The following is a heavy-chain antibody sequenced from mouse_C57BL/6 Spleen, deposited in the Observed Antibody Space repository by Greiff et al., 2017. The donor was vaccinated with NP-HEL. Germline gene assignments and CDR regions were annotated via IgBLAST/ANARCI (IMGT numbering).Heavy chain of an antibody. CDR3: GRGDYYGRPFAY. CDR2: INYDGSST. Sequence: EVQVVESEGGLVQPGSSMKLSCTASGFTFSDYYMAWVRQVPEKGLEWVANINYDGSSTYYLDSLKSRFIISRDNAKNLLYLQMSSLKSEDTATYYCGRGDYYGRPFAYWGQGTLVTVSA. V-gene: IGHV5-16*01. CDR1: GFTFSDYY. D-gene: IGHD1-1*01. J-gene: IGHJ3*01.